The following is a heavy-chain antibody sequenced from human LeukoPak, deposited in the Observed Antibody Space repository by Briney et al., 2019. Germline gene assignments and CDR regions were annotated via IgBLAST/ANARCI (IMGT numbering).Heavy chain of an antibody. J-gene: IGHJ6*04. CDR3: ARHGREDYYGMDV. V-gene: IGHV5-10-1*01. CDR2: IDPSDSYT. CDR1: GYSFTSYW. Sequence: GESLKISCKGSGYSFTSYWISWVRQMPGKGLEWMGRIDPSDSYTNYSPSFQGHVTISADKSISTACLQWSSLKAAIIAMYYCARHGREDYYGMDVWGKGPTVTVYS.